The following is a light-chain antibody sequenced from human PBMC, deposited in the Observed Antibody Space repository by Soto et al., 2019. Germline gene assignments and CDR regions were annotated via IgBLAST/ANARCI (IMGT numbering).Light chain of an antibody. CDR2: AAS. CDR1: QSISSY. V-gene: IGKV1-39*01. CDR3: QQSYSTPYT. Sequence: DIQMTQSPSSLSASVGDRVTITCRASQSISSYLNWYQQKPGKAPKLLIYAASSLQSGVPSSFSGSGSGTDFTLTISSLQPEEFATYSCQQSYSTPYTFGQGTKLEIK. J-gene: IGKJ2*01.